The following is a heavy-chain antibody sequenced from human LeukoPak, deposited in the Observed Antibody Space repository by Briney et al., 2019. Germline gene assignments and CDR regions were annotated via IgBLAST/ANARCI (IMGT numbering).Heavy chain of an antibody. D-gene: IGHD5-24*01. V-gene: IGHV3-23*01. J-gene: IGHJ4*02. CDR3: AKGGDGYILHIDY. CDR2: ISGSGGSA. CDR1: GFTFSSYA. Sequence: GGSLRLSCAASGFTFSSYAMSWVRQAPGKGLEWVSAISGSGGSAYYADSVKGRFTISRDNSKNTLYLQMNSLRAEDTAVYYCAKGGDGYILHIDYWGQGTLVTVSS.